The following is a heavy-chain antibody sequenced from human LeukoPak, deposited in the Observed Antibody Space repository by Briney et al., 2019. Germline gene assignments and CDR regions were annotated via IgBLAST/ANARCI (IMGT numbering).Heavy chain of an antibody. Sequence: SETLSLTCTVSGDSISSNKYYWGWIRQPPGKGLEWIGSIYYSGSTYYNPTLKSRVTIFVDTSKNQFSLKLSSVTAADTAVYYCATPYSGGYQGLDIWGQGTMVTVSS. D-gene: IGHD1-26*01. J-gene: IGHJ3*02. CDR3: ATPYSGGYQGLDI. CDR2: IYYSGST. V-gene: IGHV4-39*01. CDR1: GDSISSNKYY.